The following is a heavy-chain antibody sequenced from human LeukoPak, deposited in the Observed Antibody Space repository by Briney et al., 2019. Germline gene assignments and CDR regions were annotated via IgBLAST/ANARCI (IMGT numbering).Heavy chain of an antibody. CDR2: ICSGGST. V-gene: IGHV4-39*07. J-gene: IGHJ4*02. D-gene: IGHD3-22*01. Sequence: TSETLSLTCTVSGGSISSSPCYWGWIRQSPGKGLEWFGTICSGGSTYYNPSLKSRVTISVDTSKNQFSLKLSSVTAADTAVYYCARVHSGSSGYIDYWGQGTLVTVSS. CDR3: ARVHSGSSGYIDY. CDR1: GGSISSSPCY.